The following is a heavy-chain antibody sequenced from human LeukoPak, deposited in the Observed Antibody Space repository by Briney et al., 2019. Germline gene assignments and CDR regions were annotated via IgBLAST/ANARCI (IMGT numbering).Heavy chain of an antibody. Sequence: GGSLRLSCAASGFTFSSYSMNWVRQAPGKGLEWVSSISSGSSYIYYADSVKGRFTISRDNAKNSLYLQMNSLRAEDTAVYYCARDYYDSSGYCDYWGQGTLVTVSS. CDR3: ARDYYDSSGYCDY. D-gene: IGHD3-22*01. CDR2: ISSGSSYI. J-gene: IGHJ4*02. CDR1: GFTFSSYS. V-gene: IGHV3-21*01.